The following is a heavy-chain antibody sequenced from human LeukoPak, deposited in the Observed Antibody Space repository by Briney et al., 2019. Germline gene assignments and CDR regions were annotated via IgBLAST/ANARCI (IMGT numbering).Heavy chain of an antibody. D-gene: IGHD2-2*01. CDR3: ARARVVPAAMGSFGAFDI. J-gene: IGHJ3*02. V-gene: IGHV1-69*01. CDR1: GGTFSSYA. Sequence: SVKVPCKASGGTFSSYAISWVRQAPGQGLEWMGGIIPIFGTANYAQKFQGRVTITADESTSTAYMELSSLRSEDTAVYYCARARVVPAAMGSFGAFDIWGQGTMVTVSS. CDR2: IIPIFGTA.